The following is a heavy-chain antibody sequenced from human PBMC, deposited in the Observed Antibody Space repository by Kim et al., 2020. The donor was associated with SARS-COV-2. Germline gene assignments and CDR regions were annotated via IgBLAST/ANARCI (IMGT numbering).Heavy chain of an antibody. D-gene: IGHD2-15*01. J-gene: IGHJ4*02. CDR1: GYTFTTHY. CDR2: INPTVGAT. V-gene: IGHV1-46*01. CDR3: ARGGTPSGFDY. Sequence: ASVKVSCKASGYTFTTHYIHWVRQAPGQGLEWMGIINPTVGATTYAQMFQDRVTMTSDTSTSTVYMELSSLRSDDTAIYYCARGGTPSGFDYWGQGTLVTVSS.